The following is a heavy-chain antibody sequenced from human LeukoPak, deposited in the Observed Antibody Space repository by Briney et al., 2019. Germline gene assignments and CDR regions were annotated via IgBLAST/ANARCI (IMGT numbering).Heavy chain of an antibody. J-gene: IGHJ4*02. Sequence: AGGSLRLSCAASGFTFSSYSMNWVRQAPGKGLEWVSSISSSSSYIYYADSVKGRFTISRDNAKNSLYLRMNSLRAEDTAVYYCARDPYYGSGSYTLDYWGQGTLVTVSS. D-gene: IGHD3-10*01. CDR1: GFTFSSYS. CDR3: ARDPYYGSGSYTLDY. V-gene: IGHV3-21*01. CDR2: ISSSSSYI.